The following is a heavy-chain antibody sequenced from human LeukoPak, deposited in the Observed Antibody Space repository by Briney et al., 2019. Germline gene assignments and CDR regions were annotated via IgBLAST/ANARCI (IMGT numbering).Heavy chain of an antibody. CDR1: GYTFTGHY. CDR2: INANSGGT. CDR3: AREYSSSWFDS. V-gene: IGHV1-2*04. Sequence: ASVKVSCKASGYTFTGHYLHWVRQAPGQGLEWMGWINANSGGTKYAQNFQGWATMTRDTSTSTAYMELSRLTSDDTAVYYCAREYSSSWFDSWGQRTLVTVSS. D-gene: IGHD2-2*01. J-gene: IGHJ5*01.